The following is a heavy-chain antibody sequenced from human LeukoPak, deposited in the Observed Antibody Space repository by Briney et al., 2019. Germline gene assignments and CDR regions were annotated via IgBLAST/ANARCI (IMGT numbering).Heavy chain of an antibody. CDR1: GFTFSNYA. Sequence: GGSLRLSCAASGFTFSNYAMSWVRQAPGKGLEWISAITGGGGDTYYADSVKGRFTISRDNSKNTLYLQMNSLRVEDTAVYYCTKGSSSSRPRYFDYWGQGALVTVSS. V-gene: IGHV3-23*01. CDR2: ITGGGGDT. D-gene: IGHD6-6*01. CDR3: TKGSSSSRPRYFDY. J-gene: IGHJ4*02.